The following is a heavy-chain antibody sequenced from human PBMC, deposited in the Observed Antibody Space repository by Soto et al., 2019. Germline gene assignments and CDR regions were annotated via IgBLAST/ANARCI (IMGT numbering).Heavy chain of an antibody. CDR3: TLLCQGTRGHCSCYYDIDL. D-gene: IGHD6-13*01. J-gene: IGHJ6*02. Sequence: ASVKVSCKASGYTFTSYDINWVRQATGQGLEWMGWMNPNSGNTGYTQRFQGRVTMTRNTSISTANMELSSLRSADTAVYYCTLLCQGTRGHCSCYYDIDLWGQGTTVTVSS. CDR1: GYTFTSYD. CDR2: MNPNSGNT. V-gene: IGHV1-8*01.